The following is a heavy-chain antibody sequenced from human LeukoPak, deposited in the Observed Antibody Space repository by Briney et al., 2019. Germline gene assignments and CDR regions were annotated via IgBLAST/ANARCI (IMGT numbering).Heavy chain of an antibody. J-gene: IGHJ5*02. Sequence: ASVKVSCKASGYTFTGCYMHWVRQAPGQGLEWMGWINPNSGGTNYAQKFQGRVTMTRDTSISTAYMELSRLRSDDTAVYYCARGIRAAGNWFDPWGQGTLVTVSS. CDR2: INPNSGGT. CDR3: ARGIRAAGNWFDP. V-gene: IGHV1-2*02. D-gene: IGHD6-13*01. CDR1: GYTFTGCY.